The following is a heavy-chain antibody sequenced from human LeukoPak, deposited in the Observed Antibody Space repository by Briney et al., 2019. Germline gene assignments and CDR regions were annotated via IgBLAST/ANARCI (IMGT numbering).Heavy chain of an antibody. CDR3: ARERAAYCGGDCYSFDY. CDR1: GGSFSGYY. D-gene: IGHD2-21*02. V-gene: IGHV4-34*01. Sequence: SETLSLTCAVYGGSFSGYYWSWIRQPPGKGLEWMGEINHSGSTNYNPSLKSRVTISVDTSKNQFSLKLSSVTAADTAVYYCARERAAYCGGDCYSFDYWGQGTLVTVSS. J-gene: IGHJ4*02. CDR2: INHSGST.